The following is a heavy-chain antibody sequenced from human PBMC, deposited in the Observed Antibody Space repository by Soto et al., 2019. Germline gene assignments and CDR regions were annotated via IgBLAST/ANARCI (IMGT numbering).Heavy chain of an antibody. V-gene: IGHV2-5*01. CDR3: AHAYYYGPARS. CDR1: GFSLSTSGVG. Sequence: QITLKESGPTLVKPTQTLTLTCTFSGFSLSTSGVGVGWIRQPPGKALEWLALIYWNDDKRYSPSLKSRLTITKDTSKIQVVLTMTNMDPVDTATDYCAHAYYYGPARSWGQGTMVTVSS. D-gene: IGHD3-10*01. J-gene: IGHJ3*01. CDR2: IYWNDDK.